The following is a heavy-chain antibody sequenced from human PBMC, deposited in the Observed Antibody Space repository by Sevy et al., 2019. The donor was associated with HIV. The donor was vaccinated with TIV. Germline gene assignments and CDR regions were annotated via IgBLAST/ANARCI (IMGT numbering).Heavy chain of an antibody. D-gene: IGHD3-22*01. V-gene: IGHV3-23*01. Sequence: GGSLRLSCAASGFTFSNYAMNWVRQAPGKGLEWVSTIFRSGGVTYYADSVKGRCTISRDNFKNTLNLQMHSLRAEDTAVYYCAGGRYDSSGSFDAFDIWGQWTMVTDSS. CDR3: AGGRYDSSGSFDAFDI. J-gene: IGHJ3*02. CDR2: IFRSGGVT. CDR1: GFTFSNYA.